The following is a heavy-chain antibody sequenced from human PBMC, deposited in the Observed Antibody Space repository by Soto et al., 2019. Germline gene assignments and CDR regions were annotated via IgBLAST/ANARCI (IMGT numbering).Heavy chain of an antibody. CDR1: GGSVTSGSYY. D-gene: IGHD2-15*01. Sequence: TLSLTCTLSGGSVTSGSYYWSWIRQPPGKGREWIGDIYDSGSTIYNPSLKSRLTTSVDTSTLQLSLGPAAATAVDTGVCGCERLAPRRFFDYWGQGXLVTVYS. V-gene: IGHV4-61*01. J-gene: IGHJ4*02. CDR2: IYDSGST. CDR3: ERLAPRRFFDY.